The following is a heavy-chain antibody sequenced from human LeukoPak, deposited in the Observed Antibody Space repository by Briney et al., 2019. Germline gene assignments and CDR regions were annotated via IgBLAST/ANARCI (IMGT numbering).Heavy chain of an antibody. Sequence: PGGSLRLSWTVSGFTVSSNSMSWARQARGKWMEWVSFIYSDNTHYSDSVKGRFTISRDNSKNTLYLQMNSLRAEDTAVYYCARRAGAYSHPYDYWGQGTLVTVSS. CDR1: GFTVSSNS. J-gene: IGHJ4*02. V-gene: IGHV3-53*01. D-gene: IGHD4/OR15-4a*01. CDR2: IYSDNT. CDR3: ARRAGAYSHPYDY.